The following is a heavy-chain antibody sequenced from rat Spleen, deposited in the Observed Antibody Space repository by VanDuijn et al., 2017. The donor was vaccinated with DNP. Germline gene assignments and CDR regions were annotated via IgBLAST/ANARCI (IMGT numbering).Heavy chain of an antibody. D-gene: IGHD1-11*01. J-gene: IGHJ2*01. V-gene: IGHV5-27*01. CDR2: ISASGGST. CDR1: GFTFNNYG. CDR3: TTDFERGY. Sequence: EVQLVESGGGLVQPGRSLKVSCAASGFTFNNYGMAWVRQAPKKGLEWVASISASGGSTSYRDSVKGRFTISRNNAKNTLYLQMDSLRSEDTATYYCTTDFERGYWGQGVMVTVSS.